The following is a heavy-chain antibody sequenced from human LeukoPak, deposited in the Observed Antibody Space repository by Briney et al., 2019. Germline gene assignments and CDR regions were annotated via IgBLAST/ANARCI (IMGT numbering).Heavy chain of an antibody. CDR2: FDPEDGET. CDR3: ATPKYGDYVWYFDY. J-gene: IGHJ4*02. CDR1: GYTLTELS. Sequence: ASVKVSCKVSGYTLTELSMHWVRQAPGKGLEWMGGFDPEDGETIYAQKFQGRVTMTEDTFTDTAYMELSSLRSEDTAVYYCATPKYGDYVWYFDYWGQGTLVTVSS. V-gene: IGHV1-24*01. D-gene: IGHD4-17*01.